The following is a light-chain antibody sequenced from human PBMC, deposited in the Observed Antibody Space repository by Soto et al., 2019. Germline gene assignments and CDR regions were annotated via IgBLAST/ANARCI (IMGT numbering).Light chain of an antibody. CDR1: SGSIASNY. V-gene: IGLV6-57*02. CDR2: EDN. J-gene: IGLJ2*01. CDR3: QSYDSGNVV. Sequence: NFMLTQPHSVSASPGKTVTISCTGSSGSIASNYVQWYQQRPGSAPTTVIYEDNQRPSGVPDRFSGSIDSSSNSASLTISGLETEDESDYYCQSYDSGNVVFGGGTKLTVL.